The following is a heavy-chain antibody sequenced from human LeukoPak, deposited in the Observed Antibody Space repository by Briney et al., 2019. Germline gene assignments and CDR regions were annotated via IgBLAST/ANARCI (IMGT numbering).Heavy chain of an antibody. CDR3: AELGITMIGGV. CDR1: GFSFSNYA. J-gene: IGHJ6*04. D-gene: IGHD3-10*02. V-gene: IGHV3-23*01. CDR2: IKGSGTST. Sequence: GGSLRLSCTASGFSFSNYAMSWVRQAPGKGLQWVSTIKGSGTSTYYEDSVKGHFTMSRDNSKNTVYLQMNSLRAEDTAVYYCAELGITMIGGVWGKGTTVTISS.